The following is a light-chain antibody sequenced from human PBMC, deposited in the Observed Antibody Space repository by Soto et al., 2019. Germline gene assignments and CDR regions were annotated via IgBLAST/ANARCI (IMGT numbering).Light chain of an antibody. CDR1: NIGGRN. J-gene: IGLJ2*01. V-gene: IGLV3-21*02. CDR2: DDS. CDR3: QVWDGSSDPVV. Sequence: YELTQPPSVSVAPGQTARIACGGNNIGGRNVHWYQQKPGQAPVLVVYDDSDRPSGIPERISGSKSGNTAALTISRVEAGDEADYYCQVWDGSSDPVVFGGGTQLTVL.